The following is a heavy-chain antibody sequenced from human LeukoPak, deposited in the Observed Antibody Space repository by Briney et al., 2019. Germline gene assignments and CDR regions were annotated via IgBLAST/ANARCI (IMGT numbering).Heavy chain of an antibody. D-gene: IGHD6-13*01. V-gene: IGHV1-2*02. Sequence: ASVKVSCKASGYTFTGYYMHWVRQAPGQGLEWMGWISPNSGATNYAQKFQARVTMTGDTSISTAYMELSSLRSDDTAVYYCARLGGGSSWSNFDFWGQGTLVTVSS. CDR2: ISPNSGAT. J-gene: IGHJ4*02. CDR3: ARLGGGSSWSNFDF. CDR1: GYTFTGYY.